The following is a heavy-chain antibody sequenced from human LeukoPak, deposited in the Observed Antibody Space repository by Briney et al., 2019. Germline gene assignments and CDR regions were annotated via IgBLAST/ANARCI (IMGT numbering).Heavy chain of an antibody. Sequence: GASVKVSCKASGGTFSSYAISWVRQAPGQGLEWMGWINPNSGGTNYAQKFQGRVTMTRDTSISTAYMELSRLRSDDTAVYYCARSSGLVPAAIRDYYYYMDVWGKGTTVTVSS. CDR1: GGTFSSYA. D-gene: IGHD2-2*02. CDR2: INPNSGGT. CDR3: ARSSGLVPAAIRDYYYYMDV. J-gene: IGHJ6*03. V-gene: IGHV1-2*02.